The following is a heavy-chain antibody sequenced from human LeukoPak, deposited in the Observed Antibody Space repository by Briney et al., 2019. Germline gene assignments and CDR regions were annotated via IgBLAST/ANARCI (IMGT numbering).Heavy chain of an antibody. CDR3: ARDFYGSGSYYTVAFDS. V-gene: IGHV3-23*01. Sequence: PGGSLRLSCAASGFTFRSHAMSWVRQAPGRGLEWVASIDGNGGDTYYADSVKGRFPISRDHSKYTVYLQMNSLSAEDTAVYYCARDFYGSGSYYTVAFDSWGQGTLVTVSS. CDR1: GFTFRSHA. D-gene: IGHD3-10*01. CDR2: IDGNGGDT. J-gene: IGHJ4*02.